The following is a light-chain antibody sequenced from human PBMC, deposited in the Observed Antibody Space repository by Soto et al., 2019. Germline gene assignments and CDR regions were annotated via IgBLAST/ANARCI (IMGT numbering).Light chain of an antibody. J-gene: IGKJ4*01. CDR3: QRYNSYSALT. Sequence: DIQMTQSPSTLSASVGDRVTITCRASQSIDNWLAWYQQKPGKAPKLLIYKASNLESGVPSRFSGSGSGTDFTLTISSLQPDDFATYYCQRYNSYSALTFGGGTKVEIK. CDR2: KAS. CDR1: QSIDNW. V-gene: IGKV1-5*03.